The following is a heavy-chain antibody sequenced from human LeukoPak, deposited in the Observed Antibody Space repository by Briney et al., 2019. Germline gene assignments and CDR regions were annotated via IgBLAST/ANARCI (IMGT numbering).Heavy chain of an antibody. V-gene: IGHV3-64*01. Sequence: RGSLRLSCAASGFTFSSYAMHWVRQAPGKGLEYVSAISSNGGSTYYANSVKGRFTISRDNSKNTLYLQMGSLRAEDMAVYYCARDNYGSGSPFDYWGQGTLVTVSS. CDR2: ISSNGGST. CDR3: ARDNYGSGSPFDY. J-gene: IGHJ4*02. D-gene: IGHD3-10*01. CDR1: GFTFSSYA.